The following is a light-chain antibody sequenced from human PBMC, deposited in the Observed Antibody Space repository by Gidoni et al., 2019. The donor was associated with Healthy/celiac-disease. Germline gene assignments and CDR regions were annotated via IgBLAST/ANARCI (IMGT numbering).Light chain of an antibody. CDR3: QQYNNWPPWT. V-gene: IGKV3-15*01. Sequence: PGERATLSCRASQSVSSNLAWYQQKPGQAPRLLIYGASTRATGIPARFSGSGSGTEFTLTISSLQSEDFAVYYCQQYNNWPPWTFGQGTKVEIK. J-gene: IGKJ1*01. CDR1: QSVSSN. CDR2: GAS.